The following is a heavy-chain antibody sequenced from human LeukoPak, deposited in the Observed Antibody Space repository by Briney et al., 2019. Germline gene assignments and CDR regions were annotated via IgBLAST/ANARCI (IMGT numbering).Heavy chain of an antibody. CDR3: EGTYYYDSSDDY. V-gene: IGHV3-23*01. D-gene: IGHD3-22*01. CDR2: ISGSGTST. J-gene: IGHJ4*02. CDR1: GFTFRRYA. Sequence: GGTLRSYCAASGFTFRRYARRWKRQATGNGVQWVLAISGSGTSTYYADSLKGRFTISRDNSKNTLYLQMNSLRAEDTAVYYCEGTYYYDSSDDYWGQGTLVTVSS.